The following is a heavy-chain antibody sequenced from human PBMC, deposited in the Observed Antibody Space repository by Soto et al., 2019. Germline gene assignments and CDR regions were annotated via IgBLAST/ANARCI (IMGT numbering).Heavy chain of an antibody. CDR2: IIPIFGTA. CDR1: GGTFSSYA. D-gene: IGHD3-10*01. V-gene: IGHV1-69*01. CDR3: ASPAFGFSGFDY. Sequence: QVQLXXXXXXXKKPGSXVKVSXKASGGTFSSYAISWVRQAPGQGLEWMGGIIPIFGTANYAQKFQGRVTITADESTSTAYMELSSLRSEDTAVYYCASPAFGFSGFDYWGQGTLVTVSS. J-gene: IGHJ4*02.